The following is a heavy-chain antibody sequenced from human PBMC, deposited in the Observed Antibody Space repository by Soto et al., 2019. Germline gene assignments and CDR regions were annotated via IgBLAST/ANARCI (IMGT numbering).Heavy chain of an antibody. CDR3: ARGSWVDGTRHYYMDV. Sequence: QVQLQQSGPGLVKPSQTLSLTCDISGDSVSSNSAAWNWIRQTPSRGLEWLGRTYYRSKWYINYAVSVKSRITVNPDTSKNQFSLQLNSVTPEDTAVYYCARGSWVDGTRHYYMDVWGKGTTVTVSS. J-gene: IGHJ6*03. D-gene: IGHD1-1*01. V-gene: IGHV6-1*01. CDR1: GDSVSSNSAA. CDR2: TYYRSKWYI.